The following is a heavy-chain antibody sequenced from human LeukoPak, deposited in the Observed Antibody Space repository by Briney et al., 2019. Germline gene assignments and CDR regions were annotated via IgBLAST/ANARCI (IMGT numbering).Heavy chain of an antibody. D-gene: IGHD3-10*01. V-gene: IGHV3-64*01. CDR3: ARERLVYHYGGVLKDAFDI. CDR2: IGSIGGSS. J-gene: IGHJ3*02. Sequence: GGSLRLSCAASGFTFSNYAMHWVRQAPGKGLEFVSAIGSIGGSSYYAKSVKGRFSISRDNSRNTVFLQMGSLRTEDMAVYYCARERLVYHYGGVLKDAFDIWGRGTMVTVSS. CDR1: GFTFSNYA.